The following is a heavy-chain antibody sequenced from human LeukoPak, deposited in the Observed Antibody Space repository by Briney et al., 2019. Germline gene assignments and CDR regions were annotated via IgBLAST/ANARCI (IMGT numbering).Heavy chain of an antibody. D-gene: IGHD4-23*01. CDR2: ISSSSSYI. Sequence: GGSLRLSCAASGFIFSTYSMNWVRQAPGKGLEWVSSISSSSSYIYYADSVKGRFTISRDNAKNSLYLQMNSLRAEDTAVYYCARNSNGGKYFDYWGQGTLVTVSP. CDR3: ARNSNGGKYFDY. V-gene: IGHV3-21*01. CDR1: GFIFSTYS. J-gene: IGHJ4*02.